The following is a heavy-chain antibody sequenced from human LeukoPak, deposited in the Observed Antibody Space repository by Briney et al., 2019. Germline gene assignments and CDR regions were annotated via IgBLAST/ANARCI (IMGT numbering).Heavy chain of an antibody. D-gene: IGHD1-14*01. CDR1: GGSISSSSYY. CDR3: AKDGEKTGWFDP. V-gene: IGHV4-39*07. J-gene: IGHJ5*02. CDR2: IYYSWIT. Sequence: SETLSHTCTVSGGSISSSSYYWGWIRQPPGKGLEWVGSIYYSWITYYNPSLKSRVTISVDTSKNLFSLKLTSETAADTAVYYCAKDGEKTGWFDPWCQGNLVTVSS.